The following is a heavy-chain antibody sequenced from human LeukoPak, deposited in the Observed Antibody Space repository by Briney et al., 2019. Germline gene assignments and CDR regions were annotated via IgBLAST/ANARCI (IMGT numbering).Heavy chain of an antibody. Sequence: ASVKVSCKVSGYTLTELSMHWVRQAPGKGLEWMGGFDPEDGETIYAQKFQGRVTMTEDTSTDTAYMELSSLRSEDTAVYYCATDTYYGSGRKFDYWGQGTLVTVSS. V-gene: IGHV1-24*01. D-gene: IGHD3-10*01. CDR2: FDPEDGET. CDR3: ATDTYYGSGRKFDY. CDR1: GYTLTELS. J-gene: IGHJ4*02.